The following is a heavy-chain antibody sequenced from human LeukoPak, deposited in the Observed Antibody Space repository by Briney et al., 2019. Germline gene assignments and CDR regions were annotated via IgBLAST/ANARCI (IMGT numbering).Heavy chain of an antibody. CDR2: IYSGGST. J-gene: IGHJ5*02. CDR1: GFTVSSNY. Sequence: GGSLRLSCAAPGFTVSSNYMSWVRQAPGKGLEWVSVIYSGGSTYYADSVKGRFTISRDNSKNTLYLQMNSLRAEDTAVYYCARVVAAAGWPNWFDPWGQGTLVTVSS. V-gene: IGHV3-66*01. CDR3: ARVVAAAGWPNWFDP. D-gene: IGHD6-13*01.